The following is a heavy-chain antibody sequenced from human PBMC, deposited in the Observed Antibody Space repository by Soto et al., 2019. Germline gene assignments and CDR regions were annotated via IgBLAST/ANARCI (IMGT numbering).Heavy chain of an antibody. D-gene: IGHD6-13*01. Sequence: GGSLRLSCAASGFTVSSNYMSWVRQAPGKGLEWVSVIYSGGSTYYADSVKGRFTISRDNSKNTLYLQMNSLRAEDTAVYYCARGQAAAGTYYYYYGMDVWGQGTTVTVSS. J-gene: IGHJ6*02. CDR2: IYSGGST. CDR1: GFTVSSNY. V-gene: IGHV3-53*01. CDR3: ARGQAAAGTYYYYYGMDV.